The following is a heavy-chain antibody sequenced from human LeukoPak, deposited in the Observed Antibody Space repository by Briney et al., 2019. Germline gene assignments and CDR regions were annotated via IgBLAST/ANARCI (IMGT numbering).Heavy chain of an antibody. Sequence: GGSLRLSCAASGFTFSSYDMHWVRQATGKGLEWVSAIGTAGDTYYPGSVKGRFTISRENAKNSLYLQMNSLRAEDTAVYYCARGSTSSLRYCYYGMDVWGQGTTVTVSS. D-gene: IGHD2-2*01. CDR3: ARGSTSSLRYCYYGMDV. J-gene: IGHJ6*02. CDR1: GFTFSSYD. CDR2: IGTAGDT. V-gene: IGHV3-13*01.